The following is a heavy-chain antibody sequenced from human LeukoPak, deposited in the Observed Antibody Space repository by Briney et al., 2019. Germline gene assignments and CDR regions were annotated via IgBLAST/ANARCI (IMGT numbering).Heavy chain of an antibody. D-gene: IGHD1-26*01. J-gene: IGHJ3*02. CDR1: GFTFSSYA. CDR3: ARVGRYFDAFDI. Sequence: PGGSLRLSCAASGFTFSSYAMHWVRQAPGKGLEWVGRTRTKANSYTTEYAASVKGRFSISRDDSKNSLYLQMNSLKTEDTAVYYCARVGRYFDAFDIWGQGTMVTVSS. V-gene: IGHV3-72*01. CDR2: TRTKANSYTT.